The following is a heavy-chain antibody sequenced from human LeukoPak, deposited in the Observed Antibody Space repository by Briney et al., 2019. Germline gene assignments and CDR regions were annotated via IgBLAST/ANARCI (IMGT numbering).Heavy chain of an antibody. D-gene: IGHD6-19*01. CDR3: AKGVAGTNGWDFDY. Sequence: GGSLRLSCAASGFTFSSYAMSWVRQAPGKGLEWVSAISGRAGSTYYADSVKGRFTISRDNSKNTLYLQMNSLRAEDTAVYYCAKGVAGTNGWDFDYWGQGTLVTVSS. V-gene: IGHV3-23*01. CDR1: GFTFSSYA. CDR2: ISGRAGST. J-gene: IGHJ4*02.